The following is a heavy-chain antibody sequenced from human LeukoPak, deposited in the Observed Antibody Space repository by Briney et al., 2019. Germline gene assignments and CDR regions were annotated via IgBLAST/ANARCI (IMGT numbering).Heavy chain of an antibody. D-gene: IGHD2-2*01. Sequence: GASVKVSCKASGGTFSSYAISWVRQAPGQGLEWTGGIIPIFGTANYAQKLQGRVTITTDESTSTAYMELSSLRSEDTAVYYCARSKYQLLYYYMDVWGKETTVTVSS. CDR1: GGTFSSYA. CDR2: IIPIFGTA. V-gene: IGHV1-69*05. CDR3: ARSKYQLLYYYMDV. J-gene: IGHJ6*03.